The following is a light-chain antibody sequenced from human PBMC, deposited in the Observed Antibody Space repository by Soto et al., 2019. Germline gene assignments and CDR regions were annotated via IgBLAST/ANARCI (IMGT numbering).Light chain of an antibody. CDR3: QQSGT. CDR2: GAS. CDR1: QSVSSN. J-gene: IGKJ1*01. V-gene: IGKV3-15*01. Sequence: EIVMTQSPATLSVSPGERATLSCRASQSVSSNLAWYQQKPGQAPRLLIYGASTRATGIPARFSGSGSGTEFTLTISSLQSEDFAVYYCQQSGTFGQGTKV.